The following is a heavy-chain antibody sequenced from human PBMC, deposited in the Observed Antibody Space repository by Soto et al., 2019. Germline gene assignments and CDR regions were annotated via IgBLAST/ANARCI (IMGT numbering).Heavy chain of an antibody. CDR3: AREAARPDY. CDR1: GFSFSDHY. V-gene: IGHV3-11*06. J-gene: IGHJ4*02. CDR2: ITSSGSYT. D-gene: IGHD6-6*01. Sequence: QVQLVESGGGLVRPGGSLRLSCAASGFSFSDHYMSWMRQAPGKGLEWVSWITSSGSYTNYADSVKGRFTISRDNAKNLLYLHMINVRVDDTAMYYCAREAARPDYWGQGTLVTVSS.